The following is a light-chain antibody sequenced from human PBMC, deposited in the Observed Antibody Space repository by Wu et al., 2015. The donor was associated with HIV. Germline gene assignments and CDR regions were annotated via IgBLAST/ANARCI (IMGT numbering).Light chain of an antibody. CDR2: DTS. V-gene: IGKV3D-20*01. CDR1: QSVSSNS. J-gene: IGKJ3*01. CDR3: QQYRT. Sequence: EVVLTQSPATLSLSPGERATLSCGASQSVSSNSLVWYQHKPGLAPRLLIYDTSSRASGVRTGSVAVGLDRTSTLTISRVEPEDFAVYFCQQYRTFGLDLKWISN.